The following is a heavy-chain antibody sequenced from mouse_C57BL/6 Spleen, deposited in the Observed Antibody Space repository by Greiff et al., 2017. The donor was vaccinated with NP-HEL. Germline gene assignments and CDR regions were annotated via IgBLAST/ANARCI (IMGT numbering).Heavy chain of an antibody. CDR1: GYTFTSYW. D-gene: IGHD3-2*02. CDR3: TRSGSSGYAWFAY. V-gene: IGHV1-5*01. Sequence: EVQLQQSGTVLARPGASVKMSCKTSGYTFTSYWMHWVKQRPGQGLEWIGAIYPGNSDTSYNQKFKGKAKLTAVTSASTAYMELSSLTNEDSAVYYCTRSGSSGYAWFAYWGQGTLVTVSA. CDR2: IYPGNSDT. J-gene: IGHJ3*01.